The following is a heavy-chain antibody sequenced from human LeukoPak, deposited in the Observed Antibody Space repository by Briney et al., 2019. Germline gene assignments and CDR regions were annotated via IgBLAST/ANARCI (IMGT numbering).Heavy chain of an antibody. CDR3: ARGGLGYSYGSFDY. CDR1: GGSISSYY. Sequence: SETLSLTCTVSGGSISSYYWSWIRQPPGKGLEGSGYIYYSGSTNYNPSLKNRGTISVDTSKNQFSLKLSSVTAADTAVYYCARGGLGYSYGSFDYWGQGTLVTVSS. V-gene: IGHV4-59*01. J-gene: IGHJ4*02. CDR2: IYYSGST. D-gene: IGHD5-18*01.